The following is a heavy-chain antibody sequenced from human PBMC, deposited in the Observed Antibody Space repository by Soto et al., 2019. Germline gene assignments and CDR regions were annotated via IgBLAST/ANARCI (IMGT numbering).Heavy chain of an antibody. CDR2: IYYSGST. D-gene: IGHD5-18*01. CDR3: ARGGYSYGYYYGMDV. Sequence: QVQLQESGPGLVKPSETLSLTCTVSGGSISSYYWSWIRQPPGKGLEWIGYIYYSGSTNYNPSLKSRVRISVDKSKNQFSLKLSSVTAADTAVYYCARGGYSYGYYYGMDVWGQGTTVTVSS. V-gene: IGHV4-59*01. CDR1: GGSISSYY. J-gene: IGHJ6*02.